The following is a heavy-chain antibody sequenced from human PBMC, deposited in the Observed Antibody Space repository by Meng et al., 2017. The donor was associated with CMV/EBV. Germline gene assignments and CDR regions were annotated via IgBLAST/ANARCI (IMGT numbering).Heavy chain of an antibody. CDR1: GGSFSGYY. Sequence: QVQWKQWGAGLSKPSETLSLTCAVYGGSFSGYYWSWIRQPPGKGLEWIGEINHSGSTNYNPSLKSRVTISVDTSKNQFSLKLSSVTAADTAVYYCARGSIAARLGLGDWGQGTPVTVSS. D-gene: IGHD6-6*01. CDR3: ARGSIAARLGLGD. CDR2: INHSGST. J-gene: IGHJ4*02. V-gene: IGHV4-34*01.